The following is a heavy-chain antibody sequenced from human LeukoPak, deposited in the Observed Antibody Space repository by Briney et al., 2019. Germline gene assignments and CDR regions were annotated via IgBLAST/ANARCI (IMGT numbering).Heavy chain of an antibody. V-gene: IGHV3-21*01. CDR2: ISSSSSYI. CDR3: AREKEGYCSRTSCYLDYYYYYMDV. Sequence: GGSLRLSCAASGFTFSSYSMYWVRQAPGKGLEWVSSISSSSSYIYYADSVKGRFTISRDNAKNSLYLQMNSLRAEDTAVYYCAREKEGYCSRTSCYLDYYYYYMDVWGKGTTVTISS. D-gene: IGHD2-2*01. CDR1: GFTFSSYS. J-gene: IGHJ6*03.